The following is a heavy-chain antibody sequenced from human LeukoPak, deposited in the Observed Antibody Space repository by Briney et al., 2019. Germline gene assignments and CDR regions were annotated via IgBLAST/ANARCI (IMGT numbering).Heavy chain of an antibody. CDR2: ITPIFGKT. J-gene: IGHJ3*02. Sequence: GASVTVSCTASGGTFSSYTISWVRQAPGQGLEWMGGITPIFGKTNYAQKFQGRLTITTDESTSTAYMELRSLRFEDTAVYHCARHGGITIFGVAQTGGAFDIWGQGTVVTVSS. V-gene: IGHV1-69*05. CDR1: GGTFSSYT. D-gene: IGHD3-3*01. CDR3: ARHGGITIFGVAQTGGAFDI.